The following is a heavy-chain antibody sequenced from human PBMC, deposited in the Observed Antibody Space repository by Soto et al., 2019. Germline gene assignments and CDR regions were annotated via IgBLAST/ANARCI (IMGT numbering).Heavy chain of an antibody. J-gene: IGHJ6*02. D-gene: IGHD6-13*01. CDR3: ARHRGIATSSARPSYYYYGMDV. Sequence: GESLKISCKGSGYSFTSYWIGWVRQMPGKGLEWMGIIYPGDSDTRYSPSFQGQVTISADKSISTAYLQWSSLKASDTAMYYCARHRGIATSSARPSYYYYGMDVRGQGTTVTVSS. CDR1: GYSFTSYW. CDR2: IYPGDSDT. V-gene: IGHV5-51*01.